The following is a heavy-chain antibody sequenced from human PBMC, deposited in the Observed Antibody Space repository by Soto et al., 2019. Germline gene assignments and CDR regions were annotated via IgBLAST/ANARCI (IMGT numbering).Heavy chain of an antibody. CDR1: GFTFSSYD. Sequence: PGGSLRLSCAASGFTFSSYDMHWVRQATGKGLEWVSAIGTAGDTYYPGSVKGRFTISRDNSKNTLYLQMNSLRAEDTAVYYCARDGLYGDYYFDYWGQGTLVTVSS. CDR2: IGTAGDT. CDR3: ARDGLYGDYYFDY. V-gene: IGHV3-13*01. J-gene: IGHJ4*02. D-gene: IGHD4-17*01.